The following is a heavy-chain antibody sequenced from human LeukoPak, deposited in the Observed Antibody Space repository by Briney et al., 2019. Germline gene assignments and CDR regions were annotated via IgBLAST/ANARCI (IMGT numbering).Heavy chain of an antibody. CDR3: AREKRYYDSSGPDAFDI. J-gene: IGHJ3*02. CDR1: GGSISSYY. Sequence: SETLSLTCTVSGGSISSYYWSWIRQHPGKGLEWIGYIYYSGSTYYNPSLKSRVTISVDTSKNQFSLKLSSVTAADTAVYYCAREKRYYDSSGPDAFDIWGQGTMVTVSS. D-gene: IGHD3-22*01. V-gene: IGHV4-59*06. CDR2: IYYSGST.